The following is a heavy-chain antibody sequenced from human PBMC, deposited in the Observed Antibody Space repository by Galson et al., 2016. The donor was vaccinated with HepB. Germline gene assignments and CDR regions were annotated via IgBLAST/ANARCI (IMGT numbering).Heavy chain of an antibody. CDR1: GNTFTTYP. D-gene: IGHD6-13*01. Sequence: SVKVSCKASGNTFTTYPMHWVRQAPGQRLEWMGWINAGNGYTKYSQKFQGRVTITRDTSASTAYMDLSSLRFEDTAVYYCARDSKAAPGSVDGMDVWGQGTTVTVSS. CDR3: ARDSKAAPGSVDGMDV. CDR2: INAGNGYT. J-gene: IGHJ6*02. V-gene: IGHV1-3*01.